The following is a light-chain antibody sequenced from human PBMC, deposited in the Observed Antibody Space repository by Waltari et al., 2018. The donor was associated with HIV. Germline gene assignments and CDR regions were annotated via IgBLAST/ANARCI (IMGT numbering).Light chain of an antibody. CDR2: AAS. V-gene: IGKV3-15*01. CDR3: QQYSDWPPFT. CDR1: QSVRSG. J-gene: IGKJ4*01. Sequence: EIVMTQSPATLSVSPGERATLSCRASQSVRSGLAWYQQKPGQPPRLLIYAASTWATGIPARFSGSGSGTEFTLTISSLQSEDFAVYYCQQYSDWPPFTFGGGTKVEIK.